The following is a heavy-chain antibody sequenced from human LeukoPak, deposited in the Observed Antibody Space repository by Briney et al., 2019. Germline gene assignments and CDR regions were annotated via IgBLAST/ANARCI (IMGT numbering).Heavy chain of an antibody. D-gene: IGHD6-19*01. V-gene: IGHV1-2*02. CDR2: IDPNSGGT. CDR3: ARVIGYSSPVQSYYFDY. J-gene: IGHJ4*02. CDR1: GYTFTGYY. Sequence: GASVKVSCKASGYTFTGYYMHWVRQAPGQGLEWMGWIDPNSGGTDYAQKFQGRVTMTRDTSISTAYMELSRLRSDDTAVYYCARVIGYSSPVQSYYFDYWGQGTLVTVSS.